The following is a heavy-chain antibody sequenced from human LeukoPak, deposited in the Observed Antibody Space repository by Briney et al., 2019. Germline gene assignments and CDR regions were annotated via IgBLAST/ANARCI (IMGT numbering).Heavy chain of an antibody. CDR3: ARDGGIYGDWVGATSENAFDI. D-gene: IGHD1-26*01. J-gene: IGHJ3*02. CDR2: IIPILGIA. Sequence: SVKVSCKASGGTFSSYTISWVRQAPGQGLEWMGRIIPILGIANYAQKFQGRVTITADKSTSTAYMELSSLRSEDTAVYYCARDGGIYGDWVGATSENAFDIWGQGTMVTVSS. CDR1: GGTFSSYT. V-gene: IGHV1-69*04.